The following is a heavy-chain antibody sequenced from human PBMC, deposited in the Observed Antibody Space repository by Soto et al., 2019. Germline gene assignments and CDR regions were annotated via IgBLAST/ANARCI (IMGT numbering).Heavy chain of an antibody. CDR2: IYYSGST. CDR1: GGSISSYY. V-gene: IGHV4-59*01. J-gene: IGHJ5*02. D-gene: IGHD2-21*01. Sequence: SETLSLTCTVSGGSISSYYWSWIRQPPGKGLEWIGYIYYSGSTNYNPSLKSRVTISVDTSKNQFSLKLSSVTAADTAVYYCARVVEVRGIAIRSPSWFDPWGQGTLVTVSS. CDR3: ARVVEVRGIAIRSPSWFDP.